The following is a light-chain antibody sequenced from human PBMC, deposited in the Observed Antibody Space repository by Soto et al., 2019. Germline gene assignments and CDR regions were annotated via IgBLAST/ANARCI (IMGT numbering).Light chain of an antibody. CDR3: QQSYTTPVYS. J-gene: IGKJ2*01. CDR1: QNNIFY. V-gene: IGKV1-39*01. CDR2: AAS. Sequence: DIQVSRASSSPSASVGDSVTITCRASQNNIFYLNWYQQKPGKAPKLLIYAASSLQSGYASKFSGSRYGTDFTLTISSLQPEDFATYFCQQSYTTPVYSFGQGTKVDIK.